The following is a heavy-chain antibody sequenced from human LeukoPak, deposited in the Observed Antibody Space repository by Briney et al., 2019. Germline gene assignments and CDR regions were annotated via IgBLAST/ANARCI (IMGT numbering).Heavy chain of an antibody. J-gene: IGHJ3*02. CDR1: GYSISGGYY. V-gene: IGHV4-38-2*02. Sequence: SETLSLTCTVSGYSISGGYYWGWIRQPPGKGLEWIGSIYHSGSTYYNPSLKSRVTISVDTSKNQFSLKPSSVTAADTAVYYCARERRRAYCGGDCYSDAFDIWGQGTMVTVSS. D-gene: IGHD2-21*02. CDR3: ARERRRAYCGGDCYSDAFDI. CDR2: IYHSGST.